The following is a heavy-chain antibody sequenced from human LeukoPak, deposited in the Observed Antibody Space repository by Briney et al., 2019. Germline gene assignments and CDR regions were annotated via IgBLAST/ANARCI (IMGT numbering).Heavy chain of an antibody. CDR2: IKEDGSEK. CDR3: TREGSSWGFYFDY. Sequence: GGSLILSCGASGFTFSNYWMSWVRQAPGKGLEWVGNIKEDGSEKHLVDSVKGRFTISRDNAKNSLYLQMNSLRGEDTAVYYCTREGSSWGFYFDYWGQGALVTVSS. D-gene: IGHD6-13*01. CDR1: GFTFSNYW. J-gene: IGHJ4*02. V-gene: IGHV3-7*04.